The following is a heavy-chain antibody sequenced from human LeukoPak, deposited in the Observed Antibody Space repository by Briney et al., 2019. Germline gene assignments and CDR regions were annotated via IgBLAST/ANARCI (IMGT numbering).Heavy chain of an antibody. CDR1: GYSFTSYW. D-gene: IGHD2-21*02. V-gene: IGHV5-51*01. J-gene: IGHJ4*02. CDR2: IYPGDSDT. Sequence: GESLKISCKGSGYSFTSYWIGWVRQMPGKGLEWMGIIYPGDSDTRYSPSFQGQVTISADKSISTAYLQWSSLKASDTAMYYCARRVYVGVDSSSSPPFASWAQGPLVPVSS. CDR3: ARRVYVGVDSSSSPPFAS.